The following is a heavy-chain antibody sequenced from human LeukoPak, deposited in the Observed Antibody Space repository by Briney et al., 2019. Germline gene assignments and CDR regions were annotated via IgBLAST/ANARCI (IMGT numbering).Heavy chain of an antibody. CDR3: AREGSGSHDAFDI. Sequence: GGSLRLSCAASGFTVSSNYMSWVRQAPGKGLEWVSVIYSGGSTYYADSVEGRFTISRDNSKNTLYLQMNSLRAEDTAVYYCAREGSGSHDAFDIWGQGTMVTVSS. CDR2: IYSGGST. CDR1: GFTVSSNY. V-gene: IGHV3-66*02. D-gene: IGHD3-10*01. J-gene: IGHJ3*02.